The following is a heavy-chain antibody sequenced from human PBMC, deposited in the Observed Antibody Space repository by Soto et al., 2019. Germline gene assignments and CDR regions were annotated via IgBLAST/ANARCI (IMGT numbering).Heavy chain of an antibody. CDR1: GFTFSSFA. Sequence: EVQLLESGGDLVQPGGSLRLSCAASGFTFSSFAMSWVRQSPGKGLEWVSAISGNGAATFYADSVQGRFTISRDNCRNTLIQQMSSLSADDTTVYKCAKTRPNFYASEGAYSKVGCAHWGQGTLVTVSS. CDR3: AKTRPNFYASEGAYSKVGCAH. CDR2: ISGNGAAT. V-gene: IGHV3-23*01. J-gene: IGHJ1*01. D-gene: IGHD3-16*01.